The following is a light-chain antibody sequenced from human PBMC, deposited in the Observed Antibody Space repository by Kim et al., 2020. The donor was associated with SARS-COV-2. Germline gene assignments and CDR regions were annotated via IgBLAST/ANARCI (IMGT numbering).Light chain of an antibody. CDR1: ETINNN. J-gene: IGKJ4*01. V-gene: IGKV3-11*02. CDR3: QQRSNWPLT. CDR2: DAS. Sequence: LSPGERATLSCRASETINNNLAWYQQKPGQAPRLLIYDASKRATGIPARFSVSGSGRDFTLTISSLEPEDFAVYYCQQRSNWPLTFGGGTKVDIK.